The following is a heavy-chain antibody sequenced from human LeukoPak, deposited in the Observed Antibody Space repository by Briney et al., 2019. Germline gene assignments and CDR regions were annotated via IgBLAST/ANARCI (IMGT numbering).Heavy chain of an antibody. Sequence: SETLSLTCTVSGGSISSYYWSWIRQPAGKGLEWIGRIYTSGSANYNPSLKSRVTMSVDTSKNQFSLKLRSVTAADTAVYYCARDATGYSSSWYSSGGFDYWGQGTLVTVSS. CDR3: ARDATGYSSSWYSSGGFDY. CDR2: IYTSGSA. CDR1: GGSISSYY. V-gene: IGHV4-4*07. D-gene: IGHD6-13*01. J-gene: IGHJ4*02.